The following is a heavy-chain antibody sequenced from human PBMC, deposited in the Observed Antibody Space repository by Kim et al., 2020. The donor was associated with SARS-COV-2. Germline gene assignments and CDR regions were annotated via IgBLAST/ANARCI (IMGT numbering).Heavy chain of an antibody. CDR2: INTNTGNP. J-gene: IGHJ4*02. D-gene: IGHD3-3*01. Sequence: ASVKVSCKASGYTFTSYAMNWVRQAPGQGLEWMGSINTNTGNPTYAQGFTGRFVFSLDTSVSTAYLQISSLKAEDTAVYYCARGDDDFWSGYYYYWGQGTLVTVSS. V-gene: IGHV7-4-1*02. CDR1: GYTFTSYA. CDR3: ARGDDDFWSGYYYY.